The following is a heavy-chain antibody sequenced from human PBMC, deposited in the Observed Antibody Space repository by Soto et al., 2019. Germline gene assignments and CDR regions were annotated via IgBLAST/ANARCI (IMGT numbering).Heavy chain of an antibody. CDR1: GGSISSSSYY. CDR3: ARRRDGYNWVDY. V-gene: IGHV4-39*01. D-gene: IGHD5-12*01. J-gene: IGHJ4*02. Sequence: QLQLQESGPGLVKPSETLSLTCTVSGGSISSSSYYWGWIRQPPGKGLEWIGWIYYSGSTYYNPSLKSRVTISVDTSKNQFSLKLSSVTAADTAVYYCARRRDGYNWVDYWGQGTLVTVSS. CDR2: IYYSGST.